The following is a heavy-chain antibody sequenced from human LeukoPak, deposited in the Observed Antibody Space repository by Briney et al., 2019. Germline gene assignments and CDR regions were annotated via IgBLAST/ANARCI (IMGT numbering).Heavy chain of an antibody. CDR3: AKDRDSSSWYQSSDWFDP. D-gene: IGHD6-13*01. V-gene: IGHV3-30*18. Sequence: GGSLRLSCAASGFTFSSYGMHWVRQAPGKGLEWVAVISYDGSNKYYADPVKGRFTISRDNSKNTLYLQMNSLRAEDTAVYYCAKDRDSSSWYQSSDWFDPWGQGTQVTVSS. CDR1: GFTFSSYG. CDR2: ISYDGSNK. J-gene: IGHJ5*02.